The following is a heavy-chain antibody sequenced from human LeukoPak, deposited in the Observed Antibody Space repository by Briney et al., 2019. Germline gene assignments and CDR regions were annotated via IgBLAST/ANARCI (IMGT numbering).Heavy chain of an antibody. D-gene: IGHD5-12*01. V-gene: IGHV4-61*01. CDR3: AREYSGFDY. J-gene: IGHJ4*02. CDR2: VYYSGSI. Sequence: SETLSLTCTVSGDPISSYSDYSNYKWTWIRQPPGKGLEWIGYVYYSGSINYNPSLKSRVTISVDTSNNQLSLKLTSVTAADTAVYYCAREYSGFDYWGQGTLVTVSS. CDR1: GDPISSYSDY.